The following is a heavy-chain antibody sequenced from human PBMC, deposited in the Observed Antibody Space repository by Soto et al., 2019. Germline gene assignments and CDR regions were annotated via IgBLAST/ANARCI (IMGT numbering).Heavy chain of an antibody. V-gene: IGHV3-53*01. J-gene: IGHJ4*02. Sequence: EVQLVESGGGLIQPGGSMRLSFAASGFTVSSKYMTWVRQAPGKGLEWVSVIYGGGTTYYADSVKGRFTTSRDNSKKALYVQMSLMRAEDTAVYYCVQTTGWPGFDFWGQGTLVTVSS. CDR1: GFTVSSKY. CDR2: IYGGGTT. CDR3: VQTTGWPGFDF. D-gene: IGHD6-19*01.